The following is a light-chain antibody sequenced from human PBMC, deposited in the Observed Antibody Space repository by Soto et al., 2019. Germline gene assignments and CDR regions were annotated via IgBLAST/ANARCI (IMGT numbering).Light chain of an antibody. V-gene: IGLV2-14*01. Sequence: QSALTQPASVSGSHGQSITISCTGTSSDVGAYNYVSWYQQYPGKAPKLMIYGVSNRPSGVSNRLSGSKSGNTASLTISGLQADDEADYYCNSYAGSSYVFGTGTKLTVL. CDR3: NSYAGSSYV. CDR1: SSDVGAYNY. CDR2: GVS. J-gene: IGLJ1*01.